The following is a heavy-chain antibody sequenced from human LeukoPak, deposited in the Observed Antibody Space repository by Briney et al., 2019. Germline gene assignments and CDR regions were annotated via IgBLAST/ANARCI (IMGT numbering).Heavy chain of an antibody. Sequence: GSLRLSCAASGFTFSSYGMHWVRQAPGKGLEWVAVISYDGSNKYYADSVKGRFTISRDNSKNTLYLQMNSLRAEDTAVYYCAAYGSGAPGGQGTLVTVSS. J-gene: IGHJ4*02. D-gene: IGHD6-19*01. CDR1: GFTFSSYG. CDR3: AAYGSGAP. V-gene: IGHV3-30*03. CDR2: ISYDGSNK.